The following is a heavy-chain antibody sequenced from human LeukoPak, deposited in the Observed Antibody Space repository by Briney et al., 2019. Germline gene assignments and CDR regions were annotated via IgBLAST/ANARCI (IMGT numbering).Heavy chain of an antibody. CDR2: ISGSGGST. CDR1: GFTFSSYA. Sequence: GGSLRLSCAASGFTFSSYAMSWVRQAPGKGLEWVSAISGSGGSTYYADSVKGRFTISRDNSKNTLYLQMNSLRAEDTAVYYCARGGYCSGGSCYSGDYYGMDVWGQGTTVTVSS. J-gene: IGHJ6*02. V-gene: IGHV3-23*01. D-gene: IGHD2-15*01. CDR3: ARGGYCSGGSCYSGDYYGMDV.